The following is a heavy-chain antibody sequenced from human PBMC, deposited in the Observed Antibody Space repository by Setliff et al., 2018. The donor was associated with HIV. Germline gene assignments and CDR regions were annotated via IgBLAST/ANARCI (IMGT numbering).Heavy chain of an antibody. CDR1: GGSISSGGYY. V-gene: IGHV4-39*07. D-gene: IGHD2-2*01. CDR3: ATHCTSTSCYSAGLDY. CDR2: IFHDGTT. J-gene: IGHJ4*02. Sequence: PSETLSLTCTVSGGSISSGGYYWSWIRQSPGKGLEWIGNIFHDGTTYYSPSLKSRFTISVDTSKNQFSLKLNSVTAADTAVYYCATHCTSTSCYSAGLDYWGQGTLVTVSS.